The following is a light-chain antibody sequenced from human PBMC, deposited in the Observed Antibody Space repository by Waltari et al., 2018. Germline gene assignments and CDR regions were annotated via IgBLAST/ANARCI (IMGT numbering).Light chain of an antibody. CDR2: AAS. J-gene: IGKJ3*01. CDR3: QQLYSYPFT. CDR1: QGISSY. Sequence: DIQLTQSPSFLSASVGDSVTIPCRASQGISSYLAWYQQKPGKAPKLLIYAASTLQAGVPSRFSGSGSGTEFTLTISSLPPEDVATYYCQQLYSYPFTFGPGTKVDIK. V-gene: IGKV1-9*01.